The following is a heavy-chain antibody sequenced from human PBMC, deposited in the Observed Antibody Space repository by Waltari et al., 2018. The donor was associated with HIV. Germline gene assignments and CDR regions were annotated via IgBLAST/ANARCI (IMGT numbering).Heavy chain of an antibody. D-gene: IGHD6-13*01. CDR3: ASGGIAAAARFDY. V-gene: IGHV1-46*03. Sequence: QVQLVQSGAEVKKPGASVKVSCKASGYTFTSYYMHWVRQAPGQGVEWMGIINPSGGSTRYGQKFRGRVTLTRDTSTSTVYMELSSLRSEDTGVYYCASGGIAAAARFDYWGQGTLVTVSS. J-gene: IGHJ4*02. CDR1: GYTFTSYY. CDR2: INPSGGST.